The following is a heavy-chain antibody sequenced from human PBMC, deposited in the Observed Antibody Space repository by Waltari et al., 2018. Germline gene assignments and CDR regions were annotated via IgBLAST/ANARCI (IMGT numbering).Heavy chain of an antibody. CDR3: AREGGVYFDD. CDR1: GGTFSSYA. CDR2: IIPTFGTA. V-gene: IGHV1-69*01. D-gene: IGHD3-10*01. Sequence: QVQLVQSGAEVKKPGSSVKVSCKASGGTFSSYAISWVRQAPGQGLEWMGGIIPTFGTANYAQKVQGSVTITADESTSTAYMELVSLRSVDTAVYYWAREGGVYFDDWGQGTLVTVAS. J-gene: IGHJ4*02.